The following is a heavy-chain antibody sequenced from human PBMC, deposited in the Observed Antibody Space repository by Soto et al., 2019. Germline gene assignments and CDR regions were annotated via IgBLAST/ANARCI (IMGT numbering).Heavy chain of an antibody. CDR2: IYWDADK. CDR3: AHRGLHYDFWGNWFDP. Sequence: QITLKESGPTLVKPTQTLTLTCTFSGFSLTTTGVGVGWIRQPPGKALEWLALIYWDADKRYSPSLKSRLTIPKDTSKNQVVLTMTNMDPVDTATYYCAHRGLHYDFWGNWFDPWGQGILVTVSS. CDR1: GFSLTTTGVG. D-gene: IGHD3-3*01. V-gene: IGHV2-5*02. J-gene: IGHJ5*02.